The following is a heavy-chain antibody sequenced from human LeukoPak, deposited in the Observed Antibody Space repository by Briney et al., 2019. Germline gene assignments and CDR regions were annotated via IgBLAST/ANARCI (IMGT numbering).Heavy chain of an antibody. J-gene: IGHJ4*02. CDR3: AREGVVGAYGHFDY. CDR1: GGSFSGYY. Sequence: SETLSLTCAVYGGSFSGYYWSWIRQPPGKGLEWIGGINHSGSTNYSPSLKSRVTISVDTSKNQFSLKLSSVTAADTAVYYCAREGVVGAYGHFDYWGQGTLVTVSS. V-gene: IGHV4-34*01. D-gene: IGHD2-15*01. CDR2: INHSGST.